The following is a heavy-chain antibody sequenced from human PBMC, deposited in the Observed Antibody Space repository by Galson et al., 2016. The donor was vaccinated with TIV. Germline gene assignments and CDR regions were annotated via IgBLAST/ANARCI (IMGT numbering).Heavy chain of an antibody. Sequence: SVKVSCKASGYTFSTYDINWVRQATGQGLEWMGWMHPKSGDTRYAQKFQGRVTMTRNTSISTAYMELSNLRSEYTAVYYCARRPPSTIFGVVTWFDPWGQGTLVTVSS. V-gene: IGHV1-8*01. CDR2: MHPKSGDT. J-gene: IGHJ5*02. CDR1: GYTFSTYD. CDR3: ARRPPSTIFGVVTWFDP. D-gene: IGHD3-3*01.